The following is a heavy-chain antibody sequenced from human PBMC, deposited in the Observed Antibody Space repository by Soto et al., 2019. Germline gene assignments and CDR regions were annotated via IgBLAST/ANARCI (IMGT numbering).Heavy chain of an antibody. Sequence: QVQLVQSGAEVKKPGSSVKVSCKASGGTFSTNDISWVRQAPGQGLEWMGGITPMFDTTKYGQNFQGRVTITADHPTTTAYMDVSGRRAEDTAIFYYPQVVTWQIPVFWAHGPLVTVSS. CDR2: ITPMFDTT. J-gene: IGHJ4*01. V-gene: IGHV1-69*12. CDR3: PQVVTWQIPVF. D-gene: IGHD2-2*02. CDR1: GGTFSTND.